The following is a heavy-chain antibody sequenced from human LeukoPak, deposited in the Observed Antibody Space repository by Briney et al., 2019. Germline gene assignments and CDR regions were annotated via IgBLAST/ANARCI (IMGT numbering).Heavy chain of an antibody. CDR2: TYYRSKWYN. J-gene: IGHJ4*02. CDR1: GDSVSSNSAA. Sequence: SQTLSLTCAISGDSVSSNSAAWNWIRQSPSRGLEWLGRTYYRSKWYNAYAVSMKSRMTIKPDTSKNQSSLQLISVTPEDTAVYYCARGGSYPLDYWGQGTPVTVSS. V-gene: IGHV6-1*01. D-gene: IGHD1-26*01. CDR3: ARGGSYPLDY.